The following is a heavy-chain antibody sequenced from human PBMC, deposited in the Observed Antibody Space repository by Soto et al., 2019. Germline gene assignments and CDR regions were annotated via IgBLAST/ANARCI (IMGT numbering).Heavy chain of an antibody. Sequence: SETLSLTCAVSGYSISSGYYWGWTRQPPGKGLEWIGSIYHSGSTYYNPSLKSRVTISVDTSKNQFSLKLSSVTAADTAVYYCARDWGTPGYFDYWGQGTLVTVS. CDR2: IYHSGST. V-gene: IGHV4-38-2*02. CDR1: GYSISSGYY. CDR3: ARDWGTPGYFDY. J-gene: IGHJ4*02. D-gene: IGHD3-16*01.